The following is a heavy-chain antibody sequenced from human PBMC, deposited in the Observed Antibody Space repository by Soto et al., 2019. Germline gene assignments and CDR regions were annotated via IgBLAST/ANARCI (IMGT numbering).Heavy chain of an antibody. J-gene: IGHJ3*02. CDR3: ARLAVTTSPGDAFDI. V-gene: IGHV1-2*04. D-gene: IGHD4-17*01. CDR1: GYTFTGYY. Sequence: ASVKVSCKASGYTFTGYYMHWVRQAPGQGLEWMGWINPNSGGTNYAQKFQGWVTMTRDTSISTAYMELSRLRSDDTAVYYCARLAVTTSPGDAFDIWGQGTMVTVSS. CDR2: INPNSGGT.